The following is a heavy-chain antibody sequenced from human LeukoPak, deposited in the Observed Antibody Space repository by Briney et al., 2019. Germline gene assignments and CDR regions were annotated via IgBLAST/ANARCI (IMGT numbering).Heavy chain of an antibody. CDR3: ARVDLDYGGSPKRFDY. D-gene: IGHD4-23*01. CDR1: GGTISIYS. Sequence: SETLSLTCTAPGGTISIYSWSWIRQPPGRGLQWIGNIYYRGSTNYNPSLKSRVTMSLDTSKNQFSLNLISVTAADTAVYYCARVDLDYGGSPKRFDYWGQGTLVTVSS. J-gene: IGHJ4*02. V-gene: IGHV4-59*01. CDR2: IYYRGST.